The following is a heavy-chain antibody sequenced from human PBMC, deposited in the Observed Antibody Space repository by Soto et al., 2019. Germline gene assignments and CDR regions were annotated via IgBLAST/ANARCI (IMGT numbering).Heavy chain of an antibody. J-gene: IGHJ4*02. Sequence: GGSLRLSCAASGFTFSLYAMSWVRQAPGKGLEWVSTIGGSGVDTWYADFVRGRFTISRDNSRNTLYLQVNSLRAEDTAVYYCAKDAPGSGWLSDYWGQGTRVTVSS. CDR1: GFTFSLYA. D-gene: IGHD3-22*01. CDR3: AKDAPGSGWLSDY. CDR2: IGGSGVDT. V-gene: IGHV3-23*01.